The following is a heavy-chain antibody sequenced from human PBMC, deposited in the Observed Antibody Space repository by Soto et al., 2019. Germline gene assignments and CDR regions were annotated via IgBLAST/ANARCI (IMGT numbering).Heavy chain of an antibody. CDR1: GFTFRSYG. CDR3: AKEFGWELQLSHPYYNSGMDV. Sequence: QVQLVESGGGVVQPGRSLRLSCAASGFTFRSYGMHWVRQAPGKGLEWVALMSFDGSNKYYADSVRGRFTISSDNSKSTLYLQMDILRHEYTAVYYCAKEFGWELQLSHPYYNSGMDVWGQGTTVTVSS. J-gene: IGHJ6*02. D-gene: IGHD3-10*01. CDR2: MSFDGSNK. V-gene: IGHV3-30*18.